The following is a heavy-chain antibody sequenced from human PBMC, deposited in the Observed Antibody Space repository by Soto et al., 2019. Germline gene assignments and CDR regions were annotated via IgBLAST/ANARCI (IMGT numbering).Heavy chain of an antibody. CDR3: AKKYYFGSGSYVFYFDY. V-gene: IGHV3-23*01. CDR1: GFTFSNYA. CDR2: MSGTAGNT. Sequence: EVQLLESGGGLVQPGGSLRLSCAASGFTFSNYAMTWVRQAPGKGLEWVSTMSGTAGNTYYADSVKGRFTISRDNSNNTLSLKMNSLRAQDTAVYYRAKKYYFGSGSYVFYFDYWGQGTLVTVSS. J-gene: IGHJ4*02. D-gene: IGHD3-10*01.